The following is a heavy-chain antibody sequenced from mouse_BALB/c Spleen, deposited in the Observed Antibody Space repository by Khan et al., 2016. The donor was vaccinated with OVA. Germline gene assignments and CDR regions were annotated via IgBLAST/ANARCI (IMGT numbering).Heavy chain of an antibody. D-gene: IGHD2-10*01. CDR2: INTYTGEP. CDR1: GYTFTNYG. J-gene: IGHJ4*01. Sequence: QVQLQQSGPELMKPGETVKLSCKASGYTFTNYGMNWVKQAPGKGLKWMGWINTYTGEPTYADDFKGRFAFSLETSASTAYLQINNLKNEDTATEFCARPPYFSYVMVYWGQGTSVTVSA. CDR3: ARPPYFSYVMVY. V-gene: IGHV9-3-1*01.